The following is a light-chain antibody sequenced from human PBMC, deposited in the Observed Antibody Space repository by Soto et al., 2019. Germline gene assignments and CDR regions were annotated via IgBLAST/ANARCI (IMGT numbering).Light chain of an antibody. CDR3: QQYNSYSRA. V-gene: IGKV1-5*01. Sequence: DIQMTQSPSTLSASVGDRVTVTCRASQSISSWLAWYQQKPGKAPKLLIYDASSLESGVPSRFSGSGSGTEFTLTIRRLQPDDFATYSCQQYNSYSRAFGQGTKVDIK. CDR2: DAS. CDR1: QSISSW. J-gene: IGKJ1*01.